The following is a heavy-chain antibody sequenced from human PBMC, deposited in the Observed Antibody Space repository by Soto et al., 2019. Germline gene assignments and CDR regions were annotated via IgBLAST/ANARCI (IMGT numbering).Heavy chain of an antibody. V-gene: IGHV3-23*01. CDR2: ISGSGGST. CDR3: AKAGRGYSYGPYYFDY. D-gene: IGHD5-18*01. J-gene: IGHJ4*02. Sequence: EVQLLESGGGLVQPGGSLRLSCAASGFSFSSYAMAWVRQVPGKGLERVAGISGSGGSTYYADSVKGRFTFSRDNSKDTAYLQMDSLRAEDTAVYYCAKAGRGYSYGPYYFDYWGQGTLVTVSS. CDR1: GFSFSSYA.